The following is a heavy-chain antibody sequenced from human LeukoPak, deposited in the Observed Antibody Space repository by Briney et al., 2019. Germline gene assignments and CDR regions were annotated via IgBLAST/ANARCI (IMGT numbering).Heavy chain of an antibody. CDR3: ARDHVGSGYYYFDS. J-gene: IGHJ4*02. Sequence: GGSLRLSCAASGFTFADYGMSWVRQAPGKGLEWVSGITGNGGSVGYADAMKGRFTVSRDNAKNSLYLQMNSLRDEDTALYYFARDHVGSGYYYFDSWGQGTLVTVSS. CDR2: ITGNGGSV. CDR1: GFTFADYG. D-gene: IGHD3-22*01. V-gene: IGHV3-20*04.